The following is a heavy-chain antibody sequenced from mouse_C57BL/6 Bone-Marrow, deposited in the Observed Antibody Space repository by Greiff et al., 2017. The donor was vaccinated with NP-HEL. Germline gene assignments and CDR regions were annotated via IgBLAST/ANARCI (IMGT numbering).Heavy chain of an antibody. J-gene: IGHJ4*01. CDR3: ARPRWLPQAMDY. Sequence: QVQLKQPGAELVKPGASVKLSCKASGYTFTSYWMHWVKQRPGQGLEWIGMIHPNSGSTNYNEKFKSKATLTVDKSSSTAYMQLSSLTSEDSAVYYCARPRWLPQAMDYWGQGTSVTVSS. V-gene: IGHV1-64*01. CDR2: IHPNSGST. CDR1: GYTFTSYW. D-gene: IGHD2-3*01.